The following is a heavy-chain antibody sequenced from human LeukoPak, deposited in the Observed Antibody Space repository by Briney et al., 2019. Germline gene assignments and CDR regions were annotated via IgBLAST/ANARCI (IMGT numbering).Heavy chain of an antibody. J-gene: IGHJ4*02. CDR2: MNPNSGNT. V-gene: IGHV1-8*03. D-gene: IGHD4-23*01. CDR3: ATAVVTAYFIDY. Sequence: ASVKVSCKASGYTFTSYDINWVRQATGQGLEWMGWMNPNSGNTGYAQKFQGRVTITRNTSISTAYMELSSLRSEDTAVYYCATAVVTAYFIDYWGQGTLVTVSS. CDR1: GYTFTSYD.